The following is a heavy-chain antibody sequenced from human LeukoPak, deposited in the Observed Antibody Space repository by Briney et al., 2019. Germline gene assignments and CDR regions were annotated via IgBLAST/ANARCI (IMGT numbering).Heavy chain of an antibody. CDR3: ARDPCGGGCYPDY. CDR2: INPNSGGT. Sequence: ASVKVSCKASGYTFTGYYMHWVRQAPGQGLEWMGWINPNSGGTNYAQKFQGWVTMTRDTSISTAYMELSRLRSDDTAVYYCARDPCGGGCYPDYWGQGTLVTVSS. J-gene: IGHJ4*02. D-gene: IGHD2-21*02. V-gene: IGHV1-2*04. CDR1: GYTFTGYY.